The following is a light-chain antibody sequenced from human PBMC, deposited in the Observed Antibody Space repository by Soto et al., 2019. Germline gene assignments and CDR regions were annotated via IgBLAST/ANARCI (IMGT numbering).Light chain of an antibody. CDR3: AAWADSLSGRV. Sequence: QSVLTQPPSASGTPGQRVTMSCSGSGSNIGHNYVYWFQQFPGTAPKLLIYNNDQRPSGVPDRFSGSKSGTSASLDISGLRSEDEAEYYCAAWADSLSGRVFGGGTKLTVL. CDR2: NND. V-gene: IGLV1-47*02. CDR1: GSNIGHNY. J-gene: IGLJ3*02.